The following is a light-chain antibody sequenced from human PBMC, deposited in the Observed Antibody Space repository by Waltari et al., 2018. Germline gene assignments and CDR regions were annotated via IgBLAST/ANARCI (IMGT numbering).Light chain of an antibody. V-gene: IGKV3-15*01. J-gene: IGKJ1*01. CDR1: QSVSSN. Sequence: EIVMTQSPATLSVSPGESATLSCRATQSVSSNLAWYQQKPGQAPRLLIYGASTRATGIPARFSGSGSGTEFILTIGSLQSEDFAVYYCQQYNDWPRTFGQGTKVEIK. CDR3: QQYNDWPRT. CDR2: GAS.